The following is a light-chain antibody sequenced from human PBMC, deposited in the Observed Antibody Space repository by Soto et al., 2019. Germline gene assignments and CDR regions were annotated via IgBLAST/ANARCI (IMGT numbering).Light chain of an antibody. V-gene: IGLV2-14*01. J-gene: IGLJ2*01. CDR3: SSHTSSSTLV. CDR1: SSDVGGYNY. Sequence: QSALTQPRSVSGSPGQSVTISCTGTSSDVGGYNYVSWYQQHPGKAPKLMIYEVSNRPSGISNRFSGSKSGNTASLTISGLQAEDEADYYCSSHTSSSTLVFGGGTKVTVL. CDR2: EVS.